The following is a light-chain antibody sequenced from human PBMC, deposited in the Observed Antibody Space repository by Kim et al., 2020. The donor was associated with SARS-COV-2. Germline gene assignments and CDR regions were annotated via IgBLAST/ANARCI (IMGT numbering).Light chain of an antibody. CDR1: QGVSNK. CDR3: QQYDKWTVT. Sequence: EVVMTQSPDTLSVSPVERGTLSCRASQGVSNKLAWYQQKPGQSPRLLSYGASTRATAIPARFSGSGSGTEFTLTISGLQAEDNAVYYCQQYDKWTVTFGGGSKGDIK. CDR2: GAS. V-gene: IGKV3-15*01. J-gene: IGKJ4*01.